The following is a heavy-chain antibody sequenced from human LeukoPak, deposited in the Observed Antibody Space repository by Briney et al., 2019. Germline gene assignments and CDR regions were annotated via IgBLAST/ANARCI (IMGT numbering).Heavy chain of an antibody. CDR3: TTITMIREHEDY. J-gene: IGHJ4*02. D-gene: IGHD3-10*01. V-gene: IGHV3-15*01. Sequence: GGSLRLSCAASGLTFSKAWMSWVRQAPGKGLEWVGRIKSKTDGGTTDYAAPVKGRFTISRDDSRNTLSLQMNSLKTEDTAVYYCTTITMIREHEDYWGQGTLVTVSS. CDR2: IKSKTDGGTT. CDR1: GLTFSKAW.